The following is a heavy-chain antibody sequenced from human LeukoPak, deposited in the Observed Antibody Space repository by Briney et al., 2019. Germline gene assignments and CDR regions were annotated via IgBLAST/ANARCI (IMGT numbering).Heavy chain of an antibody. Sequence: SETLSLTCTVSGGSINTNNYYWAWIRQPPGKGLEWIGYINYSGNTNYNPSLKSRVTISVDTSKNQFSLNLTSVTAADTAVYHCARSWGYSDYWGQGTLVTVSS. J-gene: IGHJ4*02. V-gene: IGHV4-61*05. CDR2: INYSGNT. CDR3: ARSWGYSDY. D-gene: IGHD5-18*01. CDR1: GGSINTNNYY.